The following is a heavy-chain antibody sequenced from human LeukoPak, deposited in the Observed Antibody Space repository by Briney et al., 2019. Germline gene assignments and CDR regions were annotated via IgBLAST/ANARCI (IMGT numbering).Heavy chain of an antibody. J-gene: IGHJ4*02. CDR3: ARCTTGRTFGSLREIKRSREIDY. CDR1: GFTFSSYA. Sequence: GGSLRLSCAASGFTFSSYAMNWVRQAPGKGLEWVSSISSSSSNIYYADSVKGRFTISRDNAKNSLYLQMNSLRVEDTAVYYCARCTTGRTFGSLREIKRSREIDYWGQGTLVTVSS. CDR2: ISSSSSNI. V-gene: IGHV3-21*01. D-gene: IGHD1-1*01.